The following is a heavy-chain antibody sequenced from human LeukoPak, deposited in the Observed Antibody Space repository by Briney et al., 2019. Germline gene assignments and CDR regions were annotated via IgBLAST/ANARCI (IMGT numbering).Heavy chain of an antibody. D-gene: IGHD7-27*01. CDR3: AIDPNWGTHS. Sequence: PGGSLRLSCAASGFTFSTYTMYWVRHPPGKRLEWVSIIGNNGGGIHYADSVRGRFTISRDNSKNALYLQMNGLRVEDTAVYYCAIDPNWGTHSWGQGVLVTVSS. CDR1: GFTFSTYT. CDR2: IGNNGGGI. V-gene: IGHV3-23*01. J-gene: IGHJ4*02.